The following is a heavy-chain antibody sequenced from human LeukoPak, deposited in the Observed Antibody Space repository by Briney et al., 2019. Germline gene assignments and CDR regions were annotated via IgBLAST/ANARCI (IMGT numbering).Heavy chain of an antibody. V-gene: IGHV3-53*01. J-gene: IGHJ4*02. CDR2: IHIGGTT. CDR3: ARDRGSD. Sequence: GGSLRLSCEASGFTHSYNFMGWVRQAPGKGLEWVSIIHIGGTTYYADSVKGRFTISRDNFKNTLYLQMNTLRAEDTAVYYCARDRGSDWGQGTLVTVSS. CDR1: GFTHSYNF. D-gene: IGHD2-15*01.